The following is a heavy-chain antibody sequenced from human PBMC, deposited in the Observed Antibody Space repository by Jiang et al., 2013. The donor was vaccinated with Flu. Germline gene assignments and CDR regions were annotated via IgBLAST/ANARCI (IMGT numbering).Heavy chain of an antibody. J-gene: IGHJ4*02. Sequence: VKVSCKASGYTFTSYGISWVRQAPGQGLEWMGWISAYNGNTNYAQKLQGRVTMTTDTSTSTAYMELRSLRSDDTAVYYCARGKGDFGVVSHTDYWGQGTLVTVSS. CDR1: GYTFTSYG. V-gene: IGHV1-18*01. CDR2: ISAYNGNT. D-gene: IGHD3-3*01. CDR3: ARGKGDFGVVSHTDY.